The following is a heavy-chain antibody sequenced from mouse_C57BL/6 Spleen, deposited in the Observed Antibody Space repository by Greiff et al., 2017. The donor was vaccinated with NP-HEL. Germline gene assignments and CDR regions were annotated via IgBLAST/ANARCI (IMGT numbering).Heavy chain of an antibody. V-gene: IGHV1-69*01. CDR2: IDPSDSYT. J-gene: IGHJ1*03. CDR1: GYTFTSYW. CDR3: ARGISHYYGSSYWYFDV. Sequence: QVQLQQPGAELVMPGASVKLSCKASGYTFTSYWMHWVKQRPGQGLEWIGEIDPSDSYTNYNQKFKGKSTLTVDKSSSTAYMQLSSPTSEDSAVYYCARGISHYYGSSYWYFDVWGTGTTVTVSS. D-gene: IGHD1-1*01.